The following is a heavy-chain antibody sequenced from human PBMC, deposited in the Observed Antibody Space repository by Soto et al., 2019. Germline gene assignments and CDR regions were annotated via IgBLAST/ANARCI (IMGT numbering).Heavy chain of an antibody. Sequence: QVQLQESGPGLVKPSQTLSLTCTVSGGSVGSGGYYWSWLRQHPGKGLEWIGYIYYTGTTYYNSSLNSRRIISVDTSKNQFSLELSSVTAADTAVYYCARVERYYYHGLDVWGQGTTVTVSS. V-gene: IGHV4-31*03. CDR2: IYYTGTT. CDR3: ARVERYYYHGLDV. CDR1: GGSVGSGGYY. D-gene: IGHD1-1*01. J-gene: IGHJ6*02.